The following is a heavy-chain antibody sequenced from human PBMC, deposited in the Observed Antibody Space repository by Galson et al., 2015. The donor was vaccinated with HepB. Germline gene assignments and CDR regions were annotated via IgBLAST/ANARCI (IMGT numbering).Heavy chain of an antibody. CDR1: GFTFSSYD. CDR2: IGTAGDT. CDR3: ARGRGYCSGGSCYSLGSGMDV. J-gene: IGHJ6*02. V-gene: IGHV3-13*01. D-gene: IGHD2-15*01. Sequence: SLRLSCAASGFTFSSYDMHWVRQATGKGLEWVSAIGTAGDTYYPGSVKGRFTISRENAKNSLYLRMNSLRAGDTAVYYCARGRGYCSGGSCYSLGSGMDVWGQGTTVTVSS.